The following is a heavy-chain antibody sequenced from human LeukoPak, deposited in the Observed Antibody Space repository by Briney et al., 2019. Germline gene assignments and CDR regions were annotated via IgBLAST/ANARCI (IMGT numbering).Heavy chain of an antibody. J-gene: IGHJ3*02. CDR1: GYTFTRYG. CDR3: ARDLDYYDSSDHAENAFDI. CDR2: INGYNGNT. D-gene: IGHD3-22*01. Sequence: ASVKVSCKASGYTFTRYGISWVRQAPGQGLEWMGWINGYNGNTNYAQKLQGRVTMTTDTSTTTAYMELRSLRSDGTAVYYCARDLDYYDSSDHAENAFDIWGQGTMVTVSS. V-gene: IGHV1-18*01.